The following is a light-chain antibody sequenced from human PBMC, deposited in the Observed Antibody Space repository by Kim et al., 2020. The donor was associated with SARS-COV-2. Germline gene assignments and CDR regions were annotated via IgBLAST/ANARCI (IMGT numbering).Light chain of an antibody. J-gene: IGLJ3*02. CDR3: QVLDTSSDHWV. V-gene: IGLV3-21*04. CDR1: NMGSKR. Sequence: AAGKTARNTWGGHNMGSKRVQWYQQKPGQAPLVVIYYDSERPSGIPGRFSGSNSGNTATLTISRVEAGDEADYDCQVLDTSSDHWVFGGGTQLTVL. CDR2: YDS.